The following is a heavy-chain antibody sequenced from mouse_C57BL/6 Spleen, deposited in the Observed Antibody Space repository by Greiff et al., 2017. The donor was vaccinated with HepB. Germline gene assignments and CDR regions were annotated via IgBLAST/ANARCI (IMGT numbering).Heavy chain of an antibody. CDR1: GYTFTDYE. V-gene: IGHV1-15*01. CDR3: TRAPITTVVAKGCAY. Sequence: QVQLQQSGAELVRPGASVTLSCKASGYTFTDYEMHWVKQTPVHGLEWIGALDPETGGTAYNQKFKGKAILTADKSSSTAYMELRSLTSEDSAVYYCTRAPITTVVAKGCAYWGQGTLVTVSA. CDR2: LDPETGGT. J-gene: IGHJ3*01. D-gene: IGHD1-1*01.